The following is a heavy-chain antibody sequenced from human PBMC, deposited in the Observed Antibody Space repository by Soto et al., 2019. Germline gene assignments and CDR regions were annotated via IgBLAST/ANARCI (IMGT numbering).Heavy chain of an antibody. J-gene: IGHJ4*02. D-gene: IGHD3-22*01. V-gene: IGHV2-5*02. CDR2: IYWDDDK. Sequence: SGPTLVKPTQTLTLTCTRSGVSLSTSAVGVGWIRQPPGKALEWLALIYWDDDKRYRPSLESRLNITQDTSKNQVVLRLANVDPADTGTYFCAHRHRDVSDGGYYPIKFVYWGQGALVTVSS. CDR1: GVSLSTSAVG. CDR3: AHRHRDVSDGGYYPIKFVY.